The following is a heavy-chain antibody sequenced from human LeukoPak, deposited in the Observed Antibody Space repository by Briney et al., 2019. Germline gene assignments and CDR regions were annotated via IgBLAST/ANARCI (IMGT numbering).Heavy chain of an antibody. CDR3: ARDYAPPDTAMVGEYYYYGMDV. D-gene: IGHD5-18*01. CDR1: GYTFTSYG. CDR2: ISAYNGNT. V-gene: IGHV1-18*01. Sequence: ASVKVSCKASGYTFTSYGISWVRQAPGQGLEWMGWISAYNGNTNYAQKFQGRVTITADKSTSTAYMELSSLRSEDTAVYYCARDYAPPDTAMVGEYYYYGMDVWGQGTTVTVSS. J-gene: IGHJ6*02.